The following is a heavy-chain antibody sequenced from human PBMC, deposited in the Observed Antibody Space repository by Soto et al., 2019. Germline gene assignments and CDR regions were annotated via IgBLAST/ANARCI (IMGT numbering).Heavy chain of an antibody. CDR3: AIEAYCSGGSCYSRLENAFDI. CDR1: GYTFTCYY. CDR2: INPNSGGT. D-gene: IGHD2-15*01. J-gene: IGHJ3*02. V-gene: IGHV1-2*04. Sequence: ASVKVSCKASGYTFTCYYMHWVRQAPGQGLEWMGWINPNSGGTNYAQKFQGWVTMTRDTSISTAYMELSRLRSDDTAVYYCAIEAYCSGGSCYSRLENAFDIWGQGTMVTVSS.